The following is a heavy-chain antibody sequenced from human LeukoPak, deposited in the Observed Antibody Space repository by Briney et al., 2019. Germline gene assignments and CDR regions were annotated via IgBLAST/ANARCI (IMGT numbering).Heavy chain of an antibody. CDR3: ARQYYDSTGYYYFDY. CDR1: GDSITGSSYY. CDR2: MYYSGST. J-gene: IGHJ4*02. D-gene: IGHD3-22*01. Sequence: SETLSLTCTVSGDSITGSSYYWGWIRQPPGKGLEWIGSMYYSGSTYSNPSLKSRATISADTSKNQFSLKLKSVTAADTAVYYCARQYYDSTGYYYFDYWGQGTLVTVSS. V-gene: IGHV4-39*01.